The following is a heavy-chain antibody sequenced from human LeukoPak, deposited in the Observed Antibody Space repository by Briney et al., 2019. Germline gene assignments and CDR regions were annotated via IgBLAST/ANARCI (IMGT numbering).Heavy chain of an antibody. D-gene: IGHD6-19*01. J-gene: IGHJ5*02. CDR2: IYYSGST. Sequence: SETLSLTCTVSGGSISSYCWSWIRQRPGKGLEWIGYIYYSGSTNYNPSLKSRVTISVDTSKNQFSLKLTSVTAADTAVYYCASVRGYSSGWYASGFDPWGQGTLVTVSS. V-gene: IGHV4-59*12. CDR1: GGSISSYC. CDR3: ASVRGYSSGWYASGFDP.